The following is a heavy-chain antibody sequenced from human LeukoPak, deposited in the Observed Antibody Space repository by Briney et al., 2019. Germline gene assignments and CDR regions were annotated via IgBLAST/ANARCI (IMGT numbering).Heavy chain of an antibody. CDR1: GFTFSNYA. J-gene: IGHJ4*02. Sequence: GGSLRLSCAASGFTFSNYAMNWVRQAPGKGLEWVSSISSSSDYIYYADSVKGRFTISRDNAKNSLYLQMNSLRAEDTAVYYCARDRMRTAMDTLFDYWGQGTLVTVSS. CDR2: ISSSSDYI. D-gene: IGHD5-18*01. V-gene: IGHV3-21*01. CDR3: ARDRMRTAMDTLFDY.